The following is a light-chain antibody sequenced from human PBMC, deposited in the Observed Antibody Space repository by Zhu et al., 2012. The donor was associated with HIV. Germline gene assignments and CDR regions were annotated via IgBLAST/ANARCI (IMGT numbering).Light chain of an antibody. CDR2: GAS. V-gene: IGKV3-15*01. CDR3: QQYNNWPRT. J-gene: IGKJ1*01. Sequence: EIVLTQSPVTLSVSPGERATLSCTASQSVSNNLAWYQQKPGQAPRLLIYGASTRATGIPARFSGSGSGTEFTLTISSMQSEDFAVYYCQQYNNWPRTFGQGTKVEIK. CDR1: QSVSNN.